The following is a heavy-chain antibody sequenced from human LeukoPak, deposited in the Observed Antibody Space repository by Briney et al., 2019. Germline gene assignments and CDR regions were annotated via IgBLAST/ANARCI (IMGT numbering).Heavy chain of an antibody. CDR2: MNPNSGNT. Sequence: ASVEVSCKASGYTFTSYDINWVRQATGQGLEWMGWMNPNSGNTGYAQKFQGRVTMTRNTSISTAYMELSSLRSEDTAVYYCARGLSLLRRRGWFDPWGQGTLVTVSS. V-gene: IGHV1-8*01. D-gene: IGHD4-17*01. CDR3: ARGLSLLRRRGWFDP. J-gene: IGHJ5*02. CDR1: GYTFTSYD.